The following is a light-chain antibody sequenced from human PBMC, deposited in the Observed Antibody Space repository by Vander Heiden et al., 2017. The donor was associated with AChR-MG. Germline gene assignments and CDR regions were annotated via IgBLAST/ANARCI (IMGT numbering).Light chain of an antibody. CDR3: QVWDSSSGLVV. V-gene: IGLV3-21*02. Sequence: SYVLNPPPSGSVAPGQTARITCGGNNIGSKSVHWYQQKPGHAPVVVVYDDSDRPSGIPERFSGSNSGNTATLSISRVEAGDEADYYCQVWDSSSGLVVFGGGTKLTVL. CDR2: DDS. CDR1: NIGSKS. J-gene: IGLJ3*02.